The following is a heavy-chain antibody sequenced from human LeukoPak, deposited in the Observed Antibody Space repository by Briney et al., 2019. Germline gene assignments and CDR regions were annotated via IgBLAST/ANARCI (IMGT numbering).Heavy chain of an antibody. Sequence: GGSLRLSCAASGFTFSSYAMSWVRQAPGKGLEWVSAITGSGGSTYYADSVKGRFTISRDNSKNTLYLQMNSLRAEDTAVYYCAKAPHDYGDYLAAFDIWGQGTMFTVSS. J-gene: IGHJ3*02. V-gene: IGHV3-23*01. D-gene: IGHD4-17*01. CDR1: GFTFSSYA. CDR2: ITGSGGST. CDR3: AKAPHDYGDYLAAFDI.